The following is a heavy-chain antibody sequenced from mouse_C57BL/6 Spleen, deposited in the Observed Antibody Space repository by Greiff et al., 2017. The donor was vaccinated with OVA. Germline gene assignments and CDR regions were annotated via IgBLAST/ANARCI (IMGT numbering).Heavy chain of an antibody. CDR2: ISDGGSYT. CDR1: GFTFSSYA. V-gene: IGHV5-4*01. CDR3: ARDWRGFAY. Sequence: EVKVVESGGGLVKPGGSLKLSCAASGFTFSSYAMSWVRQTPEKRLEWVATISDGGSYTYYPDNVKGRFTISRDNAKNNLYLQMSHLKSEDTAMYYCARDWRGFAYWGQGTLVTVSA. J-gene: IGHJ3*01.